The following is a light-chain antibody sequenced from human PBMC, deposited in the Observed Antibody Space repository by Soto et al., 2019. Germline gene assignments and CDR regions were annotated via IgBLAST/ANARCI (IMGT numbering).Light chain of an antibody. CDR1: QSVSSF. CDR2: DVS. V-gene: IGKV3-11*01. Sequence: EIVLTQSPETLSLSPGERATLSCRASQSVSSFVAWYQQRPGQPPRLLIYDVSKRATGSPIRFSGSGSETDFNLTISSLEPEDFAVYYCQQRINWPLTFGGGTKVEIK. CDR3: QQRINWPLT. J-gene: IGKJ4*01.